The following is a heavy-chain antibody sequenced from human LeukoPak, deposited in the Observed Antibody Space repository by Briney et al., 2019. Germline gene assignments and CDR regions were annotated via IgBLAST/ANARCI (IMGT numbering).Heavy chain of an antibody. CDR3: AREKRHSGVVGDTRGLVDY. CDR2: ISSSSSTI. V-gene: IGHV3-48*04. J-gene: IGHJ4*02. CDR1: GFTFSSYS. Sequence: HPGGSLRLSCAASGFTFSSYSMNWVRQAPGKGLEWVSYISSSSSTIYYADSVKGRFTISRDNAKNSLYLQMNSLRAEDTAVYYCAREKRHSGVVGDTRGLVDYWGQGTLVTVSS. D-gene: IGHD1-26*01.